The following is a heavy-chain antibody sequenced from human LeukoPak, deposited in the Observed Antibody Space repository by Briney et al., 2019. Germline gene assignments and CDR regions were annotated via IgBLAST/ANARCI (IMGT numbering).Heavy chain of an antibody. J-gene: IGHJ4*02. Sequence: PSETLSLTCAVYGGSFSDYYWTWIRQPPGKGLEWIGEINHSGSTNYNPSLKSRVTMSVDTSKNQFSLKLSSVTAADTAVYHCARSFDYDSRGYYLNYWGQGTLITVSS. D-gene: IGHD3-22*01. CDR1: GGSFSDYY. CDR3: ARSFDYDSRGYYLNY. CDR2: INHSGST. V-gene: IGHV4-34*01.